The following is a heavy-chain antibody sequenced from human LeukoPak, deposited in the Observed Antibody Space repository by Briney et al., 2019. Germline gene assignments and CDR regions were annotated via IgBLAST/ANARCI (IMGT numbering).Heavy chain of an antibody. CDR2: IWSDGSNK. Sequence: GGSLRLSCATSGFTLTIYGFHWVRQAPGRGLEWVGVIWSDGSNKNYAQSVTGRSTISRDSSKNTLYLQMINLRDEDTAVYYCARSGSHHEFDYWGQGTLVTVSS. J-gene: IGHJ4*02. V-gene: IGHV3-33*01. CDR3: ARSGSHHEFDY. D-gene: IGHD1-26*01. CDR1: GFTLTIYG.